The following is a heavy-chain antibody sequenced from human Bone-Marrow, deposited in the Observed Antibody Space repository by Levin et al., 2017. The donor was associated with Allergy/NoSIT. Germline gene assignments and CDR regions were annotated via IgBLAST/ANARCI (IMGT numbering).Heavy chain of an antibody. Sequence: ASVKVSCKASGYTFTSYGISWVRQAPGQGLEWMGWISAYNGNTNYAQKLQGRVTMTTDTSTSTAYMELRSLRSDDTAVYYCARDQRGAYYDFWSGDVWDDAFDIWGQGTMVTVSS. CDR3: ARDQRGAYYDFWSGDVWDDAFDI. D-gene: IGHD3-3*01. CDR1: GYTFTSYG. CDR2: ISAYNGNT. J-gene: IGHJ3*02. V-gene: IGHV1-18*01.